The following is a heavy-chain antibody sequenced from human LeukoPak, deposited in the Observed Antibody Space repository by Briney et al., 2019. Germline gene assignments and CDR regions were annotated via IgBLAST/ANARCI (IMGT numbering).Heavy chain of an antibody. Sequence: RPSETLSLTCTVSGASIRSGDYYWSWIRQPPGKGLEWIGYIYDSGSTYYNPSLKSRITISVDTSENRFSLKLSSVTATDTAVYYCARDCSGGGCYGAFDIWGQGTMVTVSS. D-gene: IGHD2-15*01. CDR2: IYDSGST. V-gene: IGHV4-30-4*01. CDR1: GASIRSGDYY. J-gene: IGHJ3*02. CDR3: ARDCSGGGCYGAFDI.